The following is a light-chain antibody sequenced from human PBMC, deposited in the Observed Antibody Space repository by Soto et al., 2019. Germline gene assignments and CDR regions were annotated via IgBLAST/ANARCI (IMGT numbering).Light chain of an antibody. CDR1: SSDVCGYNY. CDR3: CSYTSSSTPWV. J-gene: IGLJ1*01. CDR2: DVS. Sequence: QYALTQPASVSGSPGQSITISCTGTSSDVCGYNYVSWYQQHPGKAPKLMIYDVSDRPSGVSNRFSASKSVNTASLTISGLQAEDEADYYCCSYTSSSTPWVFGTGTKVTVL. V-gene: IGLV2-14*03.